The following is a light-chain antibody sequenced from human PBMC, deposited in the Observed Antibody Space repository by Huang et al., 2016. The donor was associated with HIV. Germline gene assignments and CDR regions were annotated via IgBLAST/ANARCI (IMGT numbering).Light chain of an antibody. V-gene: IGKV1-5*03. CDR1: QSLSSW. CDR2: KAS. CDR3: QQYNTYPLT. Sequence: DIQMTQSPSTLSVSIGDRVTITCRASQSLSSWLAWYQQKPGKAPKLLIYKASSLESGVPSRFSGSGSGTEFTLTISNLQPDDFATYYCQQYNTYPLTFGGGTKVEIK. J-gene: IGKJ4*01.